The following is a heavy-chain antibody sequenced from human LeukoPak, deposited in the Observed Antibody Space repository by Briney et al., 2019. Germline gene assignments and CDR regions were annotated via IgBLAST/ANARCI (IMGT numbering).Heavy chain of an antibody. CDR2: ISYSGGST. J-gene: IGHJ4*02. CDR1: GFTFSSYA. D-gene: IGHD3-22*01. V-gene: IGHV3-23*01. CDR3: AKHYYDSSGTPRYFDY. Sequence: PGGSLRLSCAASGFTFSSYAMSWVRQAPGKGLDWVSAISYSGGSTYYVDSVKGRFTISRDNSKNTLYLQMNSLRDEDTAVYYCAKHYYDSSGTPRYFDYWGQGTLVTVSS.